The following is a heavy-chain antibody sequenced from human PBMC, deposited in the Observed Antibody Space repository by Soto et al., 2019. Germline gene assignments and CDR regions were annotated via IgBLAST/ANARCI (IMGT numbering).Heavy chain of an antibody. CDR2: IKSKAVGETI. Sequence: EVQLVESGGGLVKPGGSVGLSCAASGFTFENVWMHWVRQAPGKGLEWVGRIKSKAVGETIDYAEPVKGRFSISRDDSKNTLYLQMNNLKTEDTAVYYCNAYCDFWGGHTPLWGQGTLVAVSS. J-gene: IGHJ4*02. D-gene: IGHD3-3*01. CDR1: GFTFENVW. CDR3: NAYCDFWGGHTPL. V-gene: IGHV3-15*07.